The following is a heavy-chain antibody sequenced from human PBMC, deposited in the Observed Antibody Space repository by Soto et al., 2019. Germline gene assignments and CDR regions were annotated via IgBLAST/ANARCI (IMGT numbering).Heavy chain of an antibody. Sequence: QVQLVQSGAELKKPGASVKVSCKASGYTFSNYDMNWVRQATGQGPEWIGWVNPNNGDTGYAQKFQGRVTLTTDISTTTAYMELTSRRSEDTASYFCAKVSRKGSAIDFDYWCQGTLITVSS. CDR2: VNPNNGDT. J-gene: IGHJ4*02. CDR1: GYTFSNYD. D-gene: IGHD3-10*01. CDR3: AKVSRKGSAIDFDY. V-gene: IGHV1-8*01.